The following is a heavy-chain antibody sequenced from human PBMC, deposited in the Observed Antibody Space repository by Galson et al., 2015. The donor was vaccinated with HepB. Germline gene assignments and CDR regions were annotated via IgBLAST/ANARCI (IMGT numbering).Heavy chain of an antibody. CDR2: INAGNGNT. CDR1: GYTFTSYA. V-gene: IGHV1-3*01. CDR3: AREGAYYDYIWGSYYLDY. Sequence: SVKVSCKASGYTFTSYAMHWVRQAPGQRLEWMGWINAGNGNTKYSQKFQGRVTITRDTSASTAYMELSSLRSEDTAVYYCAREGAYYDYIWGSYYLDYWGQGTLVTVSS. D-gene: IGHD3-16*01. J-gene: IGHJ4*02.